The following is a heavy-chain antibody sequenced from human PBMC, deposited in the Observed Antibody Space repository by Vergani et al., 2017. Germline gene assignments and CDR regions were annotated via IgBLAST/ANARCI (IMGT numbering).Heavy chain of an antibody. CDR1: GGSFNTYY. J-gene: IGHJ6*03. V-gene: IGHV4-4*07. CDR3: ARDRLYDFRPMDV. D-gene: IGHD3-3*01. Sequence: HVQLEESGPGLVKPSETLSLTCTVSGGSFNTYYWSWIRQPAGKGLEWIGRIYTSGSTNYNPSLKSRVTMSVDTSKNQFSLKLSSVTAADTAVYYCARDRLYDFRPMDVWGKGTTVTVSS. CDR2: IYTSGST.